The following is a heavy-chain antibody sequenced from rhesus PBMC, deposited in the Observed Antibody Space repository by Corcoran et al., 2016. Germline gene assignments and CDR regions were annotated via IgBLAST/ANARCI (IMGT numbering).Heavy chain of an antibody. J-gene: IGHJ4*01. CDR2: INPYNGNT. V-gene: IGHV1S2*01. Sequence: QVQLVQSGAEAKKPGSSVKVSCKASGYTFTDYYMHWVRQAPRKGLEWKGWINPYNGNTKEGQKYKGRVTMTRETTTSTADMELGSLRSEDTAVYYCARENNIWTGFSYWGQGVLVTVSS. CDR3: ARENNIWTGFSY. CDR1: GYTFTDYY. D-gene: IGHD3-3*01.